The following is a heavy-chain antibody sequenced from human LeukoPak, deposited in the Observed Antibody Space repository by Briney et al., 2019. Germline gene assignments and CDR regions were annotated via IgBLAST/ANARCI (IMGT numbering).Heavy chain of an antibody. J-gene: IGHJ4*02. CDR2: IYYSGST. CDR3: ARFAYYGSGSSTNFDY. CDR1: GGSISSYY. V-gene: IGHV4-59*01. Sequence: PSETLSLTCTVSGGSISSYYWSWIRQPPGKRLEWIGYIYYSGSTNYNPSLKSRVTISVDTSKNQFSLKLSSVTAADTAVYYCARFAYYGSGSSTNFDYWGQGTLVTVSS. D-gene: IGHD3-10*01.